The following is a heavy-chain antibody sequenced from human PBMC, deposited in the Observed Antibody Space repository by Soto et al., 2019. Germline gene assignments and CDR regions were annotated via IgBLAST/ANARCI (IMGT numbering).Heavy chain of an antibody. CDR1: GYSFTSYW. CDR3: ARLTGTRKYCSSTSCYQTTIDY. J-gene: IGHJ4*02. Sequence: GESLKISCKGSGYSFTSYWIGWVRQMPGKGLEWMGIIYPGDSDTRYSPSFQGQVTISADKSISTAYLQWSSLKASDTAMYYCARLTGTRKYCSSTSCYQTTIDYWGQGTLVTVSS. V-gene: IGHV5-51*01. CDR2: IYPGDSDT. D-gene: IGHD2-2*01.